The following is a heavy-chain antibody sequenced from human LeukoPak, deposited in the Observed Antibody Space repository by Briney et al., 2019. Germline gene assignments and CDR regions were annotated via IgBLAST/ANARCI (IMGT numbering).Heavy chain of an antibody. V-gene: IGHV3-48*04. CDR2: ISGGSQTI. CDR1: GFTPSYYS. CDR3: ATDPATCSGGTCSDNY. D-gene: IGHD2-15*01. Sequence: GGSLRLSCTGSGFTPSYYSMNWVRQAPGKGLEWGAYISGGSQTIYYGDSVKGRFTISRDSAQNSVFLQMRSLRAEDTAVYYCATDPATCSGGTCSDNYWGQGTLVTVSS. J-gene: IGHJ4*02.